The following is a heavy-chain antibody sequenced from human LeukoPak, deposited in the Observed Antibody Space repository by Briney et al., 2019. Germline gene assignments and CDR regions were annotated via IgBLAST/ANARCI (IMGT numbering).Heavy chain of an antibody. D-gene: IGHD3-9*01. CDR1: GGFFSGYS. Sequence: SETLSLTCGVYGGFFSGYSWSWIRQPPGKGLEWFGEINHSGSTNYNPSLKSRVTISIDTSKNQFSLKLSSVTAADTAVYYWARHKSFDYLSPIDSWGQGTLVTVSS. V-gene: IGHV4-34*01. CDR2: INHSGST. CDR3: ARHKSFDYLSPIDS. J-gene: IGHJ4*02.